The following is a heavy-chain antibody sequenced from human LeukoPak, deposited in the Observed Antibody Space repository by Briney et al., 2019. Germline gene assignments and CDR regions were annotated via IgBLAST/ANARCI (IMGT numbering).Heavy chain of an antibody. V-gene: IGHV3-30-3*01. CDR2: ISYDGSNK. Sequence: GGSLRLSCAASGFTFSSYAMHWVRQAPGKGLEWVAVISYDGSNKYYADSVKGRFTISRDNSKNTLYLQMNSLRAEDTAVYYCAREGRAAAQGSLDYWGQGTLVTVSS. CDR1: GFTFSSYA. J-gene: IGHJ4*02. D-gene: IGHD6-13*01. CDR3: AREGRAAAQGSLDY.